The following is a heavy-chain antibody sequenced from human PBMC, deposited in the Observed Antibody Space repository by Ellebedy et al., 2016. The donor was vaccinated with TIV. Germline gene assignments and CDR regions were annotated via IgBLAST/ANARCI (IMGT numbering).Heavy chain of an antibody. CDR1: GYTFSSYF. J-gene: IGHJ4*02. D-gene: IGHD6-19*01. CDR3: ARARSSGWLHTPDY. Sequence: AASVTVSCKASGYTFSSYFMHWVRQDPGQGLEWMGIINPSVGSTTYAQNLQGRFTMTRDTSTTTVYMELSSLRSEDTAVYSCARARSSGWLHTPDYWGQGTLVIVSS. CDR2: INPSVGST. V-gene: IGHV1-46*04.